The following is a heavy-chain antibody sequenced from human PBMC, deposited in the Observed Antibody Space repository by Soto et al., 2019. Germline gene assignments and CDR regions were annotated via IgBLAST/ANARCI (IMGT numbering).Heavy chain of an antibody. CDR3: ATKGYCSGGSCGRDPTNYYYYYYYYMDV. Sequence: ASVKVSCKVSGYTLTELSMHWVRQAPGKGLEWMGGFDPEDGETIYAQKFQGRVTMTEDTSTDTAYMELSSLRSEDTAVYYCATKGYCSGGSCGRDPTNYYYYYYYYMDVWGKGTTVTVSS. V-gene: IGHV1-24*01. CDR2: FDPEDGET. D-gene: IGHD2-15*01. J-gene: IGHJ6*03. CDR1: GYTLTELS.